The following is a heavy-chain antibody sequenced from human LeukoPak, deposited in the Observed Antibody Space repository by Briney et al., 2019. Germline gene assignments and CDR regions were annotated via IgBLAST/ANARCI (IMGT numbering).Heavy chain of an antibody. CDR2: ISVRAGTI. V-gene: IGHV3-48*03. CDR3: AKDFPPYYEVPHGMDV. Sequence: GGSLRLSCAASGFGFGQYEMNWVRQAPGQGLEWIANISVRAGTIYYGDSAEGRFTIPRDDAKNSLYLQMNGLRVEDTAIYYCAKDFPPYYEVPHGMDVWGRGTTVTV. D-gene: IGHD3-22*01. J-gene: IGHJ6*02. CDR1: GFGFGQYE.